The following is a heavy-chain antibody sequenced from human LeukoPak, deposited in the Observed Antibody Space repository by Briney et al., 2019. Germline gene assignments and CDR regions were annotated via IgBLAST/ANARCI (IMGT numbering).Heavy chain of an antibody. D-gene: IGHD1-26*01. CDR2: IYSGGST. Sequence: GGSLRLSCAASGFTVSSNYMSWVRQAPGKGLEWVSVIYSGGSTYYADSVKGRFTISRDNSKNTPYLQMNSLRAEDTAVYYCARGPSGSYPYYFDYWGQGTLVTVSS. J-gene: IGHJ4*02. CDR1: GFTVSSNY. CDR3: ARGPSGSYPYYFDY. V-gene: IGHV3-66*01.